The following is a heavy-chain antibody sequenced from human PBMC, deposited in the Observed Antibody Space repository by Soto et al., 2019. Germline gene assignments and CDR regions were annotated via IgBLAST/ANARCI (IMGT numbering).Heavy chain of an antibody. CDR1: GGTFSSYA. Sequence: GASVKVSCKASGGTFSSYAISWVRQAPGQGLEWMGGIIPIFGTANYAQKFQGRVTITADESTSTAYMELSSLRSEDTAVYYCASSTEMATIGAFDIWGQGTMVTVSS. J-gene: IGHJ3*02. CDR2: IIPIFGTA. CDR3: ASSTEMATIGAFDI. D-gene: IGHD5-12*01. V-gene: IGHV1-69*13.